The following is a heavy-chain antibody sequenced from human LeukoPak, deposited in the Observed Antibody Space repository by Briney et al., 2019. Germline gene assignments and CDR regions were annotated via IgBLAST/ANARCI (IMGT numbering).Heavy chain of an antibody. CDR1: GGSISNYY. J-gene: IGHJ6*03. V-gene: IGHV4-4*07. Sequence: SETLSLTCTVSGGSISNYYRSWIRQPAGKGLEWIGRVYTSGSTNYHPSLESRVTISVDKSKNQFSLKLSSVTAADTAVYYCARDAGTGTTGNYYYYMDVWGKGTTVTVSS. CDR2: VYTSGST. CDR3: ARDAGTGTTGNYYYYMDV. D-gene: IGHD1-7*01.